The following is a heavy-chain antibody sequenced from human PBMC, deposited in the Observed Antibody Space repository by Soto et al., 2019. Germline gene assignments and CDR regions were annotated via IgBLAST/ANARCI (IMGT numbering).Heavy chain of an antibody. Sequence: PETLSLTCTVSGGSISSYYWGWIRQPPGKGLEWIGYIYYSGSTNYNPSLKSRVTISVGTSKNQFSLKLSSVTAADTAVYYCARAPRRYSYGSSYNYDDMEVWGKGSKVT. V-gene: IGHV4-59*01. CDR1: GGSISSYY. CDR2: IYYSGST. D-gene: IGHD5-18*01. CDR3: ARAPRRYSYGSSYNYDDMEV. J-gene: IGHJ6*04.